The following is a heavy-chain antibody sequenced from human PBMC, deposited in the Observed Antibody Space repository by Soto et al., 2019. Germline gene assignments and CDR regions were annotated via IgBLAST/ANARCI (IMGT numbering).Heavy chain of an antibody. CDR3: ARRGGGVVLAATTPFDY. CDR1: SGSITTANW. J-gene: IGHJ4*02. Sequence: QVPLQESGPRLVRPSGTLSLTCTVSSGSITTANWWSWVRQPPGRGLEWIGEIYHSGSTNYNLSLKSRVTLPLDKPKNQFSLRLSSVTAAHTAMYYCARRGGGVVLAATTPFDYWGQGTLVTVSS. CDR2: IYHSGST. D-gene: IGHD2-15*01. V-gene: IGHV4-4*02.